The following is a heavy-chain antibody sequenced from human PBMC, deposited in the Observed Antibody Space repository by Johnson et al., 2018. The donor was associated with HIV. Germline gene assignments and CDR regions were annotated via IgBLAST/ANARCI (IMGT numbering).Heavy chain of an antibody. Sequence: EVQLVESGGGLVQPGRSLRLSCAASGFTFDDYAMHWVRQAPGKGLEWVSGISGSGGSTYYADSVKGRFTIYRDNSKNTLYLQMNSLRAEDTAVYYCAKRPVWAPRDAFDIWGQGTMVPVSS. CDR3: AKRPVWAPRDAFDI. CDR2: ISGSGGST. J-gene: IGHJ3*02. CDR1: GFTFDDYA. D-gene: IGHD3-16*01. V-gene: IGHV3-23*04.